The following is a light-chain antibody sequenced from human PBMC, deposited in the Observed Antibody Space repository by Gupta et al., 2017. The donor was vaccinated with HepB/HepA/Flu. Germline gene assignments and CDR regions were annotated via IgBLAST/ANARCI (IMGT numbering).Light chain of an antibody. CDR2: GKN. Sequence: SSELTQDPAVSVALGQTVRITCQGDSLRNYYASWYQQQPGQAPVLVIYGKNNRPSGIPDRFSGSSSGNTASLTIAGAQAEDEADYYCNCRDSSGNHLVFGGGTKVTVL. CDR3: NCRDSSGNHLV. V-gene: IGLV3-19*01. J-gene: IGLJ2*01. CDR1: SLRNYY.